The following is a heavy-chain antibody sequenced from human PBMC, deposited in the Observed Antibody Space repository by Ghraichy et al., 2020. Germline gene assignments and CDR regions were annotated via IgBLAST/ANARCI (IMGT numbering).Heavy chain of an antibody. Sequence: SETLSLTCTVSGGSISSGGYYWSWIRQHPGKGLEWIGYIYYSGSTYYNPSLKSRVTISVDTSKNQFSLKLSSVTAADTAVYYCARGRITMIVPGYYYYYGMDVWGQGTTVTVSS. CDR2: IYYSGST. CDR3: ARGRITMIVPGYYYYYGMDV. J-gene: IGHJ6*02. V-gene: IGHV4-31*03. D-gene: IGHD3-22*01. CDR1: GGSISSGGYY.